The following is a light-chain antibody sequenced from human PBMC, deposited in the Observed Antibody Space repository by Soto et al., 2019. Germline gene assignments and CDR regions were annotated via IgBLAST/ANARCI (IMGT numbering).Light chain of an antibody. CDR2: GAS. CDR1: QSVSSSY. Sequence: EIVLPQSHGTISLSTGESSTLSCRARQSVSSSYLAWYQQKPGQAPTLLIYGASSRATGIPDRFSGSGSGTDFTLTISRLEPEDFAVYYCQKHGSSPRWTVGQGNKV. V-gene: IGKV3-20*01. J-gene: IGKJ1*01. CDR3: QKHGSSPRWT.